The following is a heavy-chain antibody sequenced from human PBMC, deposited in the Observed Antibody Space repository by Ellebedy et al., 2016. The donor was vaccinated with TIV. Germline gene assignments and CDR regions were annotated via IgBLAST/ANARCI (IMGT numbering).Heavy chain of an antibody. Sequence: GESLKISCKGSGYSFTSYWIGWVRQMPGKGLEWMAIIFPRDSQTKYSQSFQGRVTISADKSITTAYLQWRSLEASDTAIYYGVRPVIGLGVEVWGQGTTVTVSS. V-gene: IGHV5-51*01. D-gene: IGHD3-16*02. CDR1: GYSFTSYW. CDR3: VRPVIGLGVEV. J-gene: IGHJ6*02. CDR2: IFPRDSQT.